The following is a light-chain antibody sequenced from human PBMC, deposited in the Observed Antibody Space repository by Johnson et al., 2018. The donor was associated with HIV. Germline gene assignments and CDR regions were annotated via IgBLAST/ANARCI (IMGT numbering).Light chain of an antibody. CDR2: DNN. Sequence: QSVLTQPPSVSAAPGQKVTISCSGSSSNIGNNYVSWYQQLPGTAPKLLIYDNNKRPSGIPDRFAGSKSGTSATLGITGLQTGDEAKYYCGTWDRSLSAGGYVFGTGTKVTVL. CDR1: SSNIGNNY. V-gene: IGLV1-51*01. CDR3: GTWDRSLSAGGYV. J-gene: IGLJ1*01.